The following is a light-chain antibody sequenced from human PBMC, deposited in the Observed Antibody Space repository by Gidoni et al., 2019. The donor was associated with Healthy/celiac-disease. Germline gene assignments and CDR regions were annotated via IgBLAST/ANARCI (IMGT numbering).Light chain of an antibody. CDR2: AAS. CDR3: QQSYSTPIT. V-gene: IGKV1-39*01. J-gene: IGKJ5*01. Sequence: DIQMTQSPSSLSASVGDRVTITCRASQSISSYLNWYQQKPGKAPKLLIYAASSLQSGVPSRFSGCGSGTDLTLTSSSLQPEDFATYYCQQSYSTPITFGQGTRLEIK. CDR1: QSISSY.